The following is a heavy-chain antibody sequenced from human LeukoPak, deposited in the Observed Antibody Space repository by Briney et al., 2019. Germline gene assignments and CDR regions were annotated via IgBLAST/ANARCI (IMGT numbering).Heavy chain of an antibody. D-gene: IGHD2-2*01. V-gene: IGHV1-69*05. CDR3: ARAEVPAARGNYYYYYMDV. Sequence: SVKVSCKASGGTFSSYAISWVRQAPGQGLEWMGGIIPIFGTANYAQKFQGRVTITTDESTSTAYMELSSLRSEDTAVYYRARAEVPAARGNYYYYYMDVWGKGTTVTVSS. J-gene: IGHJ6*03. CDR2: IIPIFGTA. CDR1: GGTFSSYA.